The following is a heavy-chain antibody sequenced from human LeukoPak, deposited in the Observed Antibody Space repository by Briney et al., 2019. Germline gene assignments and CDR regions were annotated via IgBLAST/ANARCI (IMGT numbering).Heavy chain of an antibody. D-gene: IGHD1-26*01. J-gene: IGHJ3*02. CDR2: ISAYNGNT. CDR3: ASISRATNAFDI. CDR1: GYTFTSYG. Sequence: AASVKVSCKASGYTFTSYGISWARQAPGQGLEWMGWISAYNGNTNYAQKLQGRVTMTTDTSTSTAYMELRSLRSDDTAVYYCASISRATNAFDIWGQGTMVTVSS. V-gene: IGHV1-18*01.